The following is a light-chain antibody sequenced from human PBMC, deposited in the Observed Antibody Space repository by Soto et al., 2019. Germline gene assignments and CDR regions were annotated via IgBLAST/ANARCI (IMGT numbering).Light chain of an antibody. CDR1: RSLAYIDGNTY. V-gene: IGKV2-30*01. CDR2: NAS. CDR3: LQGTHSPPYT. J-gene: IGKJ2*01. Sequence: DVLMTQSPLSLPVTLGQPASISCWSSRSLAYIDGNTYLNWFQQRPGQSPRRLIYNASNRDSGVPDRFRGSGSRTAFTLNIITVESAYFSLYYCLQGTHSPPYTFGHGTQLHIK.